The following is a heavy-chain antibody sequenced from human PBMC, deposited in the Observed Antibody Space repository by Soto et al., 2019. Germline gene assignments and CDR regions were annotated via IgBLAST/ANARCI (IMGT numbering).Heavy chain of an antibody. CDR2: ISGSGGST. J-gene: IGHJ4*02. V-gene: IGHV3-23*01. CDR1: GFTFSSYA. D-gene: IGHD2-8*01. Sequence: GGSLRLSCAASGFTFSSYAMSWVRQAPGKGLEWVSAISGSGGSTYYADSVKGRFSISRDNSKTTLYLQMNSLTAEDTAVYYCAKGDFAATARLMVVYWGQGTLVTVSS. CDR3: AKGDFAATARLMVVY.